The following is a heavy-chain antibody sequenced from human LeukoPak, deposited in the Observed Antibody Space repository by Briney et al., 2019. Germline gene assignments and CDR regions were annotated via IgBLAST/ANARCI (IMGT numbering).Heavy chain of an antibody. D-gene: IGHD2-15*01. Sequence: GRSLRLSCAASGFTFSSYGMHWVRQAPGKGLEWVAVIWYDGSNKYYADSVKGRFTISRDNSKNTLYLQMNSLRAEDTAVYYCARGHGPPRYCSGGSCYSGYYYYYGMDVWGQGTTVTVSS. V-gene: IGHV3-33*01. CDR1: GFTFSSYG. CDR2: IWYDGSNK. J-gene: IGHJ6*02. CDR3: ARGHGPPRYCSGGSCYSGYYYYYGMDV.